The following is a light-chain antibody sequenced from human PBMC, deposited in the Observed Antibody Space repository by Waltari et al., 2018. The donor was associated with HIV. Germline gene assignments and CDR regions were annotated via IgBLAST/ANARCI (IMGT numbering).Light chain of an antibody. CDR2: AAS. V-gene: IGKV1-16*02. CDR3: QQYHRNPPT. CDR1: EGISSS. Sequence: DIQMTQTPASLYASVRDRVTLTCRASEGISSSVAWFQQKPGKAPESLIFAASSLQSGVPSNFIGSGSGTDFTLTIDNLQPEDFATYYCQQYHRNPPTFGQGTKVEI. J-gene: IGKJ1*01.